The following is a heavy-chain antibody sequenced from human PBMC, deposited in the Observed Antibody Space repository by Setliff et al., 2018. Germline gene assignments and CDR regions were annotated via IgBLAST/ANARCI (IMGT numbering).Heavy chain of an antibody. D-gene: IGHD5-12*01. J-gene: IGHJ4*02. CDR3: ARSEGRRDGYNW. CDR1: GDSISSGSYY. V-gene: IGHV4-61*09. CDR2: IHTSGST. Sequence: SETLSLTCTVSGDSISSGSYYWSWIRQPAGKGLEWIGQIHTSGSTNYSPSLKSRVTISIDTSKNQFSLKLSSVTAADTAVYYCARSEGRRDGYNWWGQGTLVTVSS.